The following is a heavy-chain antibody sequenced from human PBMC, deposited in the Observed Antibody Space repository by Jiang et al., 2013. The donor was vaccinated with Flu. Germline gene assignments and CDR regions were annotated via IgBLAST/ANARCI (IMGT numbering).Heavy chain of an antibody. CDR1: GVSVSDGSYY. Sequence: GSGLVKPSETLSLTCTVSGVSVSDGSYYWTWIRQSPGRGLEWLGYVYYDGTTNYNPSLKSRTTLSLHTSKNQFSLELSSVTTADAATYYCARVRIVAGQPFDY. D-gene: IGHD2-21*01. J-gene: IGHJ4*01. CDR2: VYYDGTT. V-gene: IGHV4-61*01. CDR3: ARVRIVAGQPFDY.